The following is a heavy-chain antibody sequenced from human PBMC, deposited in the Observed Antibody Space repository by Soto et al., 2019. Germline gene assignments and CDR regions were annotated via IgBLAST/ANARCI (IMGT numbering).Heavy chain of an antibody. CDR3: AKGRGYCSSTSCYVGSDY. Sequence: EVQVVESGGGLVQPGGSLRLSCAASGFTVSSSYMSWVRQAPGKGLEWVSLIYSDGTTYYADSVKGRFTISRDNSKNTLYLQMNSLRAEDTAVYYCAKGRGYCSSTSCYVGSDYWGQGTLVTVSS. CDR1: GFTVSSSY. CDR2: IYSDGTT. D-gene: IGHD2-2*01. J-gene: IGHJ4*02. V-gene: IGHV3-66*01.